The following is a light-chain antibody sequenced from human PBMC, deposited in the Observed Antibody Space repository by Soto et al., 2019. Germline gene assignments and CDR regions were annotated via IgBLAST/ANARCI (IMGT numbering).Light chain of an antibody. Sequence: IKMTPSASTLSGYVGDRVIITRRASQTISSWLAWYQQKPGKAPKLLIYAASTLQSGVPLRFSGSGPGTDFTLTISSLQPEDSATYYCQQLNSYPLTFGGGTKVDIK. V-gene: IGKV1-5*01. CDR3: QQLNSYPLT. J-gene: IGKJ4*01. CDR1: QTISSW. CDR2: AAS.